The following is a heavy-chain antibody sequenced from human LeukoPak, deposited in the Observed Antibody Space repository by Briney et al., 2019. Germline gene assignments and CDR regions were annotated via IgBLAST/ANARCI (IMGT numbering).Heavy chain of an antibody. CDR3: ARPPSYTTVTTFVRYHFDY. V-gene: IGHV3-30-3*01. J-gene: IGHJ4*02. D-gene: IGHD4-17*01. CDR1: GFTFSSYA. Sequence: GGSLRLSCAASGFTFSSYAMHWVRQAPGKGLEWVAVISYDGSNKYYADSVKGRFTITRDNSKNTLYLQMNSLRAEDTAVYYCARPPSYTTVTTFVRYHFDYWGQGTLVTVSS. CDR2: ISYDGSNK.